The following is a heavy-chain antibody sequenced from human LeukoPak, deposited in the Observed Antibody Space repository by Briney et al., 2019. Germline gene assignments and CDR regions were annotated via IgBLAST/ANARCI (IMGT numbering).Heavy chain of an antibody. CDR1: GYTFTSYD. CDR2: MNPNSGNT. CDR3: ARGSWRRVSRFDY. Sequence: ASVKVSCKASGYTFTSYDINWVRQATGQGLEWMGWMNPNSGNTGYAQKFQGRVTMTRNTSISTAYMELSSPRSEDTAVYYCARGSWRRVSRFDYWGQGTLVTVSS. D-gene: IGHD3-3*01. J-gene: IGHJ4*02. V-gene: IGHV1-8*01.